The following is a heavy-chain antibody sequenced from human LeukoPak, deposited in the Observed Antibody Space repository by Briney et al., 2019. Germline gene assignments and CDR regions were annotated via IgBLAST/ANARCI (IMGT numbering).Heavy chain of an antibody. Sequence: PSETLSLTCTVSGGSFSSYYWSWIRQPPGKGLEWSGYIYYTGSTNYNPSLKSRVTISVDTSKNQFSLKLRSMTAADTAFYYCARVKYCGGDCYPFDYWGQGTLVTVSS. D-gene: IGHD2-21*01. CDR2: IYYTGST. J-gene: IGHJ4*02. CDR3: ARVKYCGGDCYPFDY. V-gene: IGHV4-59*01. CDR1: GGSFSSYY.